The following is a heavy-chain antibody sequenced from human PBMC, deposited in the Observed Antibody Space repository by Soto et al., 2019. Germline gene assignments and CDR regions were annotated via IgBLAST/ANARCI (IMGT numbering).Heavy chain of an antibody. CDR1: GGSFSGYY. D-gene: IGHD3-10*01. CDR3: ARSSGGMDV. CDR2: INHSGST. V-gene: IGHV4-34*01. J-gene: IGHJ6*02. Sequence: PSETLSLACAVHGGSFSGYYWSWIRQPPGKGLECIGEINHSGSTNYNPSLKSRVTISVDTSKNQFSLKLSSVTAADTAVYYCARSSGGMDVWGQGTTVTVSS.